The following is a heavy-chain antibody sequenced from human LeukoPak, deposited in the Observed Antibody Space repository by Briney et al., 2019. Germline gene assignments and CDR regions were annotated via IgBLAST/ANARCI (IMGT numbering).Heavy chain of an antibody. CDR3: ARGLGWDSLSAFDI. CDR2: ISGSGGTGT. Sequence: GGSLRLSCAASGFSFSDYAMSWVRQAPGKGLEWVSAISGSGGTGTYYADSVQGRFTISRDNAKNSLYLQMNSLRAEDTAVYYCARGLGWDSLSAFDIWGQGTMVTVSS. D-gene: IGHD6-19*01. J-gene: IGHJ3*02. V-gene: IGHV3-23*01. CDR1: GFSFSDYA.